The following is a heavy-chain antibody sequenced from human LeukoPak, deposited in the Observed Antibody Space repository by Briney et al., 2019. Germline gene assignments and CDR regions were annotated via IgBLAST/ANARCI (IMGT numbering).Heavy chain of an antibody. CDR2: ISSYNGNT. Sequence: ASVKVSCKASGYTFTYHGFSWVRQAPGQGLEWMGWISSYNGNTNYLEKFQGRLTMTTDTSTSTTYMELRSLTSDDTAVYYCGRDRASAGTGGAYWGQGSLVTVSS. CDR1: GYTFTYHG. V-gene: IGHV1-18*01. D-gene: IGHD6-13*01. CDR3: GRDRASAGTGGAY. J-gene: IGHJ4*02.